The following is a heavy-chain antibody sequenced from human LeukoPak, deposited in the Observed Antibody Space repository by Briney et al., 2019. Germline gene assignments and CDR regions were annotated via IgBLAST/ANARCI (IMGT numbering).Heavy chain of an antibody. CDR3: AKDRRVVAAKYYYYYYGMDV. D-gene: IGHD1-26*01. Sequence: GGSLRLSCAASGFTVSSNYMSWVRQAPGKGLEWVSVIYSGGSTSCADSVKGRFTISRHNSKSTLYLQMNSLRAEDTAVYNCAKDRRVVAAKYYYYYYGMDVWGQGTTVTVSS. J-gene: IGHJ6*02. V-gene: IGHV3-53*04. CDR2: IYSGGST. CDR1: GFTVSSNY.